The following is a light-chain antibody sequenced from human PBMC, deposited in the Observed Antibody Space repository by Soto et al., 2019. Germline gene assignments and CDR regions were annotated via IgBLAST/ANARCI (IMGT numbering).Light chain of an antibody. Sequence: QSALTQPSSVSGSPGQSITISCTGTSSDVGGYNYVSWYQQHPGKAPRFMIYEVSNRPSGVSNRFSGSKSGNTAALTISGLKADDAADYYGCSYTTRSTWVFGGGTKVTVL. CDR3: CSYTTRSTWV. V-gene: IGLV2-14*01. J-gene: IGLJ3*02. CDR2: EVS. CDR1: SSDVGGYNY.